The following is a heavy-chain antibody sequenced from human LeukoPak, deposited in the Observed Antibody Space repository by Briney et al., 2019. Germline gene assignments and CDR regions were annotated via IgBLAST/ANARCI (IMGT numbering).Heavy chain of an antibody. CDR1: GYSIISGYY. CDR3: ARYYDYVWGSFDY. CDR2: IYHSGST. Sequence: PSETLSLTCAVSGYSIISGYYWGWIRQPPGKGLEWIGSIYHSGSTYYNPSLKSRVTISVDTSKNQFSLKLSSVTAADTAVYYCARYYDYVWGSFDYWGQGTLVTVSS. V-gene: IGHV4-38-2*01. J-gene: IGHJ4*02. D-gene: IGHD3-16*01.